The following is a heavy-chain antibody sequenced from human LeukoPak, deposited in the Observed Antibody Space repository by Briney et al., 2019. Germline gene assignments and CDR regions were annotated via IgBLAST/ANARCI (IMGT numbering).Heavy chain of an antibody. Sequence: SETLSLTCTVSGGSISGYYWSWIRQPPGKGLEWIGYIYYSGSTNYNPSLKSRVTISVDTSKNQFSLKLSSVTAADTAVYYCARLNLEYSSSYYFDYWGQGTLVTVSS. J-gene: IGHJ4*02. CDR3: ARLNLEYSSSYYFDY. CDR1: GGSISGYY. D-gene: IGHD6-6*01. CDR2: IYYSGST. V-gene: IGHV4-59*01.